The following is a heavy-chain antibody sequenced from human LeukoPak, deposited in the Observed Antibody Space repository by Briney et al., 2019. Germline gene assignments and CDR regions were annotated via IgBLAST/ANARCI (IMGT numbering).Heavy chain of an antibody. Sequence: SETLSLTCTVSGDSITSYFWSWIRQPPGKGLEWVGYIFYSGITNYNPSLKSRVTISVDTSKNQFSLKLSSVTAADTAVYYCARETYYYGSGSYAGDTYYFDYWGQGTLVTVSS. CDR1: GDSITSYF. CDR3: ARETYYYGSGSYAGDTYYFDY. J-gene: IGHJ4*02. CDR2: IFYSGIT. V-gene: IGHV4-59*12. D-gene: IGHD3-10*01.